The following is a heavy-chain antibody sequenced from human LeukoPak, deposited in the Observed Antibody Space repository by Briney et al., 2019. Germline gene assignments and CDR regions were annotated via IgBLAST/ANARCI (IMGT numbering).Heavy chain of an antibody. CDR3: TQLGNDDY. V-gene: IGHV3-73*01. CDR1: GLTFSGSA. D-gene: IGHD7-27*01. Sequence: GGSLRLSCAASGLTFSGSAMHGVRQASGKGLEWVGRIRSKANSYATVSAASVKGRFTISRDDSKNTAYMQMNSLKTEDTAVYYCTQLGNDDYWGQGTLVTVSS. CDR2: IRSKANSYAT. J-gene: IGHJ4*02.